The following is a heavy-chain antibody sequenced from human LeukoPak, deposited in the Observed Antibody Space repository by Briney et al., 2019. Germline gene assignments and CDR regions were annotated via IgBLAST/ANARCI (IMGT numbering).Heavy chain of an antibody. CDR3: VNPGDYDSSGYYSVDY. CDR1: GFTFSNYG. J-gene: IGHJ4*02. CDR2: IWYDGSNK. D-gene: IGHD3-22*01. V-gene: IGHV3-30*02. Sequence: GGSLRLSCAASGFTFSNYGMHWVRQAPGKGLEWVAVIWYDGSNKYYADSVKGRFTISRDNSKNTLYLQMSSLRAEDTAVYYCVNPGDYDSSGYYSVDYWGQGTLVTVSS.